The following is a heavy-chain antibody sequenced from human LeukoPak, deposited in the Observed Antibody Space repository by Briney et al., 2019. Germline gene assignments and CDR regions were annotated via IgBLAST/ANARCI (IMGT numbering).Heavy chain of an antibody. J-gene: IGHJ4*02. CDR1: GFTFSGYW. D-gene: IGHD6-19*01. CDR3: GRGSAVAYNVVDY. Sequence: GGSLRLSCAASGFTFSGYWTHWVRQAPGKGLMWVSRVNSDGSSTSYADVVKGRFTVSRDNTKNTVYLQMNSLRAEDTAVYYRGRGSAVAYNVVDYWGQGTLVTVSS. CDR2: VNSDGSST. V-gene: IGHV3-74*01.